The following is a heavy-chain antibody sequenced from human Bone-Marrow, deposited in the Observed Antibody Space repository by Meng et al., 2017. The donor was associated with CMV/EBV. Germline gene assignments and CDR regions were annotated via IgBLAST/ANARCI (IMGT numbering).Heavy chain of an antibody. CDR1: GFMFSNYS. Sequence: GESLKISCAASGFMFSNYSMNWVRQAPGKGLEWVLSISSSGTYIYYADSVKGRFTISRDNAQNSLYLQMNSLRAEDTAVYYCASDVSPRSSDYLAIYYFYALDVWGQGTTVTVSS. V-gene: IGHV3-21*01. J-gene: IGHJ6*02. D-gene: IGHD4-17*01. CDR3: ASDVSPRSSDYLAIYYFYALDV. CDR2: ISSSGTYI.